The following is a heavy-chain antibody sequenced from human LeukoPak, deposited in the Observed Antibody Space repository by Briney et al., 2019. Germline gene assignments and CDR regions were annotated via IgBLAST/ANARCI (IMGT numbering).Heavy chain of an antibody. V-gene: IGHV3-33*01. Sequence: GGPLRLSCAASGFTFSSYGMHWVRQAPGKGLEWVAVIWSDGSSKHYADSVKGRFTISRDNSKNTLYPQMSSLRAEDTALYYCARGQPPSYYDMDVWGQGTTVTVSS. D-gene: IGHD6-13*01. CDR2: IWSDGSSK. CDR3: ARGQPPSYYDMDV. CDR1: GFTFSSYG. J-gene: IGHJ6*02.